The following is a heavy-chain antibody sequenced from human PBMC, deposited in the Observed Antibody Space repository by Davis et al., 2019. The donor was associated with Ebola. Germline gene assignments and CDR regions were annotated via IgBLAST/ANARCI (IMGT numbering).Heavy chain of an antibody. V-gene: IGHV4-31*03. CDR2: IYYSGST. D-gene: IGHD2-2*01. CDR3: ARLYHIDN. CDR1: GGSISSGGYY. Sequence: SETLSLTCTVSGGSISSGGYYWSWIRQHPGKGLEWIGYIYYSGSTYYNPSLKSRVTVAADTSKNQFSLKLSSLTAADTAVYFCARLYHIDNWGRGTLVTVSS. J-gene: IGHJ4*02.